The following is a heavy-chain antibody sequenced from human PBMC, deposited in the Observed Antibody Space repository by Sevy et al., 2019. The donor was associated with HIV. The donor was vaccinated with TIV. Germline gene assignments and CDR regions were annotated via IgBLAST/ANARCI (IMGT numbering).Heavy chain of an antibody. CDR3: ARRRVLLDSSCYTLYNWFDP. CDR2: IYYSGST. D-gene: IGHD3-22*01. Sequence: SETLSLTCTVSGGSISSSSYYWGWIRQPPGKGLEWIGSIYYSGSTYYNPSLKSRVTISVDTSKDQFSLKLGSVTAAETAEYYCARRRVLLDSSCYTLYNWFDPWGQGTLVTVSS. CDR1: GGSISSSSYY. V-gene: IGHV4-39*01. J-gene: IGHJ5*01.